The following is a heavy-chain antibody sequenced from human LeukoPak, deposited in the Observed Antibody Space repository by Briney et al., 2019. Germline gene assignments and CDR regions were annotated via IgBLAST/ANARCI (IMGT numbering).Heavy chain of an antibody. CDR2: IYISGST. Sequence: SETLSLTCTVSGGSISSYYWSWIRQPAGKGLEWIGRIYISGSTNYNPSLKSRVTISVDTSKNQFSLKLSSVTAADTAVYYCARQSSSGPNDYWGQGTLVTVSS. CDR1: GGSISSYY. D-gene: IGHD6-19*01. J-gene: IGHJ4*02. CDR3: ARQSSSGPNDY. V-gene: IGHV4-4*07.